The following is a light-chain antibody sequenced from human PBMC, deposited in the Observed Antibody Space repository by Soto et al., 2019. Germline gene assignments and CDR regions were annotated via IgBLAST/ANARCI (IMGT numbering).Light chain of an antibody. J-gene: IGLJ3*02. CDR2: STD. CDR3: AAWDDSLHGWV. CDR1: SSNIGSNT. V-gene: IGLV1-44*01. Sequence: QAVLTQPPSASGTPGQRVTISCSGSSSNIGSNTVNWYQQVPGTAPTLLIYSTDQRPSGVPDRFSASRSGTSASLAISGLRSEDESDYYCAAWDDSLHGWVFGGGTKLTVL.